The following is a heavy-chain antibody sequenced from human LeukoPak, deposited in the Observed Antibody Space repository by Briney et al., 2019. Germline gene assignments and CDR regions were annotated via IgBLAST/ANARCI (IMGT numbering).Heavy chain of an antibody. V-gene: IGHV3-23*01. CDR3: AKVKRGVYGTAPVGY. J-gene: IGHJ4*02. D-gene: IGHD4-17*01. CDR1: GFTFSSYA. CDR2: ISGSGGST. Sequence: GGSLRLSCAASGFTFSSYAMSWVRQAPGKGLEWVSAISGSGGSTYYADSVKGRFTISRDNSKNTLYLQMNSLRAEDTAVYYCAKVKRGVYGTAPVGYWGQGTLVTVSS.